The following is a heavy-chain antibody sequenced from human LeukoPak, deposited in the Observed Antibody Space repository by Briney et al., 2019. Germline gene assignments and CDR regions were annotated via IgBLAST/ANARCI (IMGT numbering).Heavy chain of an antibody. Sequence: SETLSLTCAVYGGSFSVYYWSWIRQPPGKGLEWIGEINHSGSTNYNPSLKSRVTISVDTSKNQFSLKLSSVTAADTAVYYCARYSSSWYNYFDYWGQGTLVTVSS. CDR1: GGSFSVYY. CDR3: ARYSSSWYNYFDY. CDR2: INHSGST. D-gene: IGHD6-13*01. J-gene: IGHJ4*02. V-gene: IGHV4-34*01.